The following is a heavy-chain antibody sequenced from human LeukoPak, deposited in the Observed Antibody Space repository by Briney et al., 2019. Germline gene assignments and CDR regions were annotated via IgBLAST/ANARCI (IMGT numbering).Heavy chain of an antibody. D-gene: IGHD4-17*01. V-gene: IGHV3-48*04. CDR2: ISVSTTMI. CDR3: ARDDGDYAHPVDY. J-gene: IGHJ4*02. Sequence: GGPLRLSCAASGFTFSSYSMNWVRQAPGKGLEWVSYISVSTTMIYYAGSVKGRFTISRDNAKNSPYLQMNSLRAEDTAVYYCARDDGDYAHPVDYWGQGTLVTVSS. CDR1: GFTFSSYS.